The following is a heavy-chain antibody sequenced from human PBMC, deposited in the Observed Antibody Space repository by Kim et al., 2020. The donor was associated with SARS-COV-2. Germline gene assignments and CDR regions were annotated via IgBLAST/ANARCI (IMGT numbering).Heavy chain of an antibody. D-gene: IGHD3-9*01. Sequence: GGSLRLSCAASGFTFSSYWMSWVRQAPGKGLEWVANIKQDGSEKYYVDPVKGRFTISRDNAKNSLYLQMNSLRAEDTAVYYCAREYYDILTGYYRFSGFGYWGQGTLVTVSS. CDR2: IKQDGSEK. J-gene: IGHJ4*02. V-gene: IGHV3-7*01. CDR3: AREYYDILTGYYRFSGFGY. CDR1: GFTFSSYW.